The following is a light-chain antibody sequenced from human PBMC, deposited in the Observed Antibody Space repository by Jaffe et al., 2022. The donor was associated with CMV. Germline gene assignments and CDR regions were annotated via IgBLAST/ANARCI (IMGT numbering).Light chain of an antibody. J-gene: IGKJ4*01. CDR1: QSLSSDY. CDR2: GAS. CDR3: QQRVT. V-gene: IGKV3-20*01. Sequence: EIVLTQSPGTLSLSPGERATLSCRASQSLSSDYLAWYQQKPGQAPRLLIYGASSRATGIPDRFSASGSGTDFTLTISRLEPEDFAVYYCQQRVTFGGGTKMEIK.